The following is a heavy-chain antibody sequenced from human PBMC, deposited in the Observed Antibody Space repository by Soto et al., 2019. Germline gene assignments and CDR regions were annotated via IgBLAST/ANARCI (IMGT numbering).Heavy chain of an antibody. J-gene: IGHJ6*02. D-gene: IGHD4-4*01. CDR3: ARVGPHSNYDWSIYYYYGMDV. Sequence: PGGSLRLSCAASGFTFSSYGMHWVRQAPGKGLEWVAGIWYDGSNKYYADSVKGRFTISRDNSKNTLYLQMNSLRAEDTAVYYCARVGPHSNYDWSIYYYYGMDVWGQGTTVTVSS. CDR2: IWYDGSNK. CDR1: GFTFSSYG. V-gene: IGHV3-33*01.